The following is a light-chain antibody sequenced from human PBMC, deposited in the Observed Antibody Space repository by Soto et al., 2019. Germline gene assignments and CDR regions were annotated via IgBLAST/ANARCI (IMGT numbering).Light chain of an antibody. CDR1: SGDIGSYNS. Sequence: QSVLTQPASVSRSPGQSITISCTGTSGDIGSYNSVSWYQQHPGKAPKLIIYEVTHRPSWVSNPFSGSTSGNTPSLPISGLQAEDGAEYYCSSYPNINTRACVFGSGTKVTVL. CDR3: SSYPNINTRACV. CDR2: EVT. V-gene: IGLV2-14*01. J-gene: IGLJ1*01.